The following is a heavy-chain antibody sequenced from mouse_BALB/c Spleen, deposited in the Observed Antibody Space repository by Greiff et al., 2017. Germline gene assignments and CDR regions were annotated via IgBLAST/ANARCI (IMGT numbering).Heavy chain of an antibody. CDR2: IWAGGST. Sequence: VNLVESGPGLVAPSQSLSITCTVSGFSLTSYGVHWVRQPPGKGLEWLGVIWAGGSTNYNSALMSRLSISKDNSKSQVFLKMNSLQTDDTAIYYCARDQYYGNYFDYWGQGTTLTVSS. V-gene: IGHV2-9*02. J-gene: IGHJ2*01. CDR3: ARDQYYGNYFDY. CDR1: GFSLTSYG. D-gene: IGHD2-1*01.